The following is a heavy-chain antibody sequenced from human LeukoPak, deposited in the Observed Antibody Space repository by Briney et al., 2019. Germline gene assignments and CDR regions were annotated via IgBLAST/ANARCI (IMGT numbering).Heavy chain of an antibody. CDR3: ARSGWFGEASML. CDR2: INHSGST. Sequence: SETLSLTCAVYGGSFSGYYWSWIRQPPGKGLEWIGEINHSGSTNYNPSLKSRVTISVDTSKNQFSLKLNSVTAADTAVYYCARSGWFGEASMLWGQGTLVTVSS. J-gene: IGHJ4*02. CDR1: GGSFSGYY. V-gene: IGHV4-34*01. D-gene: IGHD3-10*01.